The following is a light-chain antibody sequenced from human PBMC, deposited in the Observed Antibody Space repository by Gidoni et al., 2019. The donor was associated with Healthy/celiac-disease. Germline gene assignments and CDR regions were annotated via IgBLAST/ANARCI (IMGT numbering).Light chain of an antibody. V-gene: IGKV1-33*01. CDR1: QDISNY. Sequence: IPIPQCPSSLSASVGDRVTITCQASQDISNYLNWYQQKPGKAPKLLIYDASNLETGVPSRFSGSGSGTDFTFTISSLQPEDIATYYCQQYDNLPLYTFGQGTKLEIK. CDR2: DAS. CDR3: QQYDNLPLYT. J-gene: IGKJ2*01.